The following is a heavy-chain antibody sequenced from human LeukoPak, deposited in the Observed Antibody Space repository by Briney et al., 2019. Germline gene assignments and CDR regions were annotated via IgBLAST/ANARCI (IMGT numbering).Heavy chain of an antibody. V-gene: IGHV3-21*01. CDR2: ISSSSSYI. D-gene: IGHD5-18*01. Sequence: MNWXXXAPGXXLXXXXXISSSSSYIYYADSVKGRFTISRDNAKNSLYLQMNSLRAEDTAVYYCARSGGYSYGYQVDYWGQGTLVTVSS. J-gene: IGHJ4*02. CDR3: ARSGGYSYGYQVDY.